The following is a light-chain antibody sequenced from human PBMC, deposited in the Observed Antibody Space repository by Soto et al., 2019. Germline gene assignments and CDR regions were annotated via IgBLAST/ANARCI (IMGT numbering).Light chain of an antibody. V-gene: IGKV3-15*01. CDR1: QSVGSN. J-gene: IGKJ2*01. Sequence: EIVMTQSPAILSVSPGERATLSCRASQSVGSNLAWYQQKPGQAPRLLIFLASTRAAGIPARFSGSGSGTDFTLTNNSLQSEDLAVYYCQHYSNWPPHTFGQGTKVEI. CDR3: QHYSNWPPHT. CDR2: LAS.